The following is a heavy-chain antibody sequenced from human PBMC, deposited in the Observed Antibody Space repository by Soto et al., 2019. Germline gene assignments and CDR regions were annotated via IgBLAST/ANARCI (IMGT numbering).Heavy chain of an antibody. D-gene: IGHD6-6*01. V-gene: IGHV3-23*01. CDR3: AKDQSSSSAFDY. CDR1: GFTFSSYG. J-gene: IGHJ4*02. CDR2: IRGGGGNT. Sequence: GGSLRLSCAASGFTFSSYGMHWVRQAPGKGLEWVSGIRGGGGNTYYADSVKGRFTISRDNSKNTLYLQMNSLRAEDTAVYYCAKDQSSSSAFDYWGQGTLVTVSS.